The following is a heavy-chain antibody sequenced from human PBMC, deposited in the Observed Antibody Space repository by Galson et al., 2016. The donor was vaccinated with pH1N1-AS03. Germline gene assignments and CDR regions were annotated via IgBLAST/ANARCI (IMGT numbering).Heavy chain of an antibody. J-gene: IGHJ4*02. CDR1: GYTFTGYY. CDR2: INPNSGGT. D-gene: IGHD6-19*01. CDR3: AINAVANLEFDY. V-gene: IGHV1-2*02. Sequence: SVKVSCKASGYTFTGYYMHWVRQAPGQGLEWMGCINPNSGGTNYAQKFQGRVTITRDTSISTVYMELSRLRSDDTAVYYCAINAVANLEFDYWGQGTLVTVSS.